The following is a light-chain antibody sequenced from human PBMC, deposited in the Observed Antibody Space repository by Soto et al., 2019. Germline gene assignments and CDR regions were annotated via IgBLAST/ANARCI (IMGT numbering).Light chain of an antibody. J-gene: IGLJ1*01. V-gene: IGLV1-44*01. Sequence: QSVLTQPPSASGTPGQRVTISCSRSSSNIGSNTVNWYQQLPGTAPKLLIYSNNQRPSGVPDRFSGSKSGTSASLAISGRQSENEADYYCAAGDDTLNGYVFGTGTKATVL. CDR1: SSNIGSNT. CDR3: AAGDDTLNGYV. CDR2: SNN.